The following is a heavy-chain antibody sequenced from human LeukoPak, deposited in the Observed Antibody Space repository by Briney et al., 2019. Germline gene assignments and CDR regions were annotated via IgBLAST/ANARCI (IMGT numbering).Heavy chain of an antibody. CDR2: SIPIFGTA. CDR1: GGTFSSYA. Sequence: SVTVSFKASGGTFSSYAISGVRQAPGQGREWMGGSIPIFGTANYAQKFQGRVTIPPDEYTSTAYMALSRLRSEETAVYYCARDRLAIAAAGTFSGFDYWGQGTLVTVSS. V-gene: IGHV1-69*13. D-gene: IGHD6-13*01. CDR3: ARDRLAIAAAGTFSGFDY. J-gene: IGHJ4*02.